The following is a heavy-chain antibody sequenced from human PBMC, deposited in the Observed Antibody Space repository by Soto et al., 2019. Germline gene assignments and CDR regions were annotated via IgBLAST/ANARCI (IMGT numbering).Heavy chain of an antibody. CDR2: INPNSGGT. J-gene: IGHJ5*02. V-gene: IGHV1-2*02. D-gene: IGHD2-2*02. CDR1: GYTFTDYY. Sequence: ASVKVSCKASGYTFTDYYIHWVRQAPGQGLEWMGWINPNSGGTNYAQKFQGRVTLTRDTSITTAYMDLSRLRSDDTAMYYCARDIKAGAITGGLEFDPWGQGTLVTVSS. CDR3: ARDIKAGAITGGLEFDP.